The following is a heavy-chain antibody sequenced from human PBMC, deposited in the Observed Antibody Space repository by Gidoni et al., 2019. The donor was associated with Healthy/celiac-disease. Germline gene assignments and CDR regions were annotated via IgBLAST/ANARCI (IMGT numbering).Heavy chain of an antibody. D-gene: IGHD3-9*01. J-gene: IGHJ3*02. CDR2: MNPNSGNT. Sequence: QVQLVQSGAEVKKPGASVKVSCKASGYTFTSYDIHWVRQATGQGLEWMGWMNPNSGNTGYAQKFQGRVTMTRNTSISTAYMELSSLRSEDTAVYYCARGGNIRYFDWLPRRDAFDIWGQGTMVTVSS. V-gene: IGHV1-8*01. CDR1: GYTFTSYD. CDR3: ARGGNIRYFDWLPRRDAFDI.